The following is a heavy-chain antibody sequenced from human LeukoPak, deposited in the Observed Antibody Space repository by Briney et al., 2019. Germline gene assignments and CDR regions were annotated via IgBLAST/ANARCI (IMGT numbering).Heavy chain of an antibody. CDR3: ARVGSSSGSHLAYYFDY. CDR1: GYTFTSYY. D-gene: IGHD3-22*01. Sequence: ASVKVSCKASGYTFTSYYMHWVRQAPGQGREWRGVINPSGGSKTYAQKFQGTVTMPRDTSTRTVYMELSSLRSEATAVYYCARVGSSSGSHLAYYFDYWGQGTLVTVSS. V-gene: IGHV1-46*01. J-gene: IGHJ4*02. CDR2: INPSGGSK.